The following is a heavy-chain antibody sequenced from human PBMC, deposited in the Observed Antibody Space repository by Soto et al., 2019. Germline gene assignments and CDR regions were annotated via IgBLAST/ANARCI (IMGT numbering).Heavy chain of an antibody. Sequence: GSLRLSCAASGFTFSSYGIHWVRQAPGRGLEWVAVISHDGNNTHYADSVKGRFTITRDNFKNTLYVQMNSLRTEDTAVYYCAKALYSSDWYKFYGMDVWGQGTTVTVSS. V-gene: IGHV3-30*18. CDR2: ISHDGNNT. CDR1: GFTFSSYG. CDR3: AKALYSSDWYKFYGMDV. J-gene: IGHJ6*02. D-gene: IGHD6-19*01.